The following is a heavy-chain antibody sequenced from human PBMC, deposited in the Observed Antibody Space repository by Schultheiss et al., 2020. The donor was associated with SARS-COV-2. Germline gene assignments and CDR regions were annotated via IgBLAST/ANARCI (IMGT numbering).Heavy chain of an antibody. V-gene: IGHV3-23*01. CDR1: GFIFNNYA. CDR3: ARDAGQPGDSYYYMDV. D-gene: IGHD4-17*01. CDR2: IDSSGDTT. Sequence: GGSLRLSCAVSGFIFNNYAMSWVRQAPGQGLDWVSFIDSSGDTTFYADSVKGRFTISRDNSKNTLYLQMNSLRADDAAVYYCARDAGQPGDSYYYMDVWGKGTTVTVSS. J-gene: IGHJ6*03.